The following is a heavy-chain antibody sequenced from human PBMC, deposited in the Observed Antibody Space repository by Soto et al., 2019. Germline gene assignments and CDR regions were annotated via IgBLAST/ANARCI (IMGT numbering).Heavy chain of an antibody. CDR2: ISAYNGNT. CDR1: GYTFTSYG. CDR3: ASALSDIVVVPAAHYGMDV. Sequence: ASVKVSCKASGYTFTSYGITWVRQAPGQGLEWMGWISAYNGNTNYAQKVQGRVTMTTDTSTSTAYMELRSLISDDTAVYYCASALSDIVVVPAAHYGMDVWGKGTTVTVSS. J-gene: IGHJ6*04. D-gene: IGHD2-2*01. V-gene: IGHV1-18*01.